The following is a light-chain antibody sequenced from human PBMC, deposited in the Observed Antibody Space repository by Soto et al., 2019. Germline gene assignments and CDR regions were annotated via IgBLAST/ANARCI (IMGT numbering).Light chain of an antibody. Sequence: QSALTQPASVSGSPGQSITISCTGTNSDVGSYNLVSWYQQLPGTAPKLLIYSNNQRPSGVPDRFSGSKSGTSASLAISGLQSEDEADYYCAAWDDSLNGWVFGGGTQLTVL. CDR3: AAWDDSLNGWV. V-gene: IGLV1-44*01. J-gene: IGLJ3*02. CDR2: SNN. CDR1: NSDVGSYNL.